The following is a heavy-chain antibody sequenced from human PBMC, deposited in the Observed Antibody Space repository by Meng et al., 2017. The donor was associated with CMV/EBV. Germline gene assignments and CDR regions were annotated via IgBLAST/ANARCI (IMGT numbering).Heavy chain of an antibody. Sequence: ASAKVSCKASGYTFTGYYMHWVRQAPGQGREWMGWINPNSGGTNYAQKFQGRVTMTRDTSISTAYMELSRLRSDDTAVYYCARVQMVYAGAYCGGDCYPRGDAFDIWGQGTMVTVSS. D-gene: IGHD2-21*01. CDR2: INPNSGGT. J-gene: IGHJ3*02. V-gene: IGHV1-2*02. CDR1: GYTFTGYY. CDR3: ARVQMVYAGAYCGGDCYPRGDAFDI.